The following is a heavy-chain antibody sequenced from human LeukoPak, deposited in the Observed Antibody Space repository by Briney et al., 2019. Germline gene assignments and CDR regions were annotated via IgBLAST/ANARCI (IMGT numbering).Heavy chain of an antibody. CDR2: IKQDGSEK. J-gene: IGHJ4*02. D-gene: IGHD2-15*01. Sequence: PGGSLRLSCAASGFTFSSYLMSWVRQAPGKGLEWVANIKQDGSEKYYVDSVKGRFTISRDNAKNSLYLQMNSLRAEDTAVYYCAREGRNYYDYWGQGTLVTVSS. CDR3: AREGRNYYDY. V-gene: IGHV3-7*01. CDR1: GFTFSSYL.